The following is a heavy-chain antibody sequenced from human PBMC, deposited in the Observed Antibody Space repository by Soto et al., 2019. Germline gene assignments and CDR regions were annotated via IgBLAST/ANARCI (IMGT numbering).Heavy chain of an antibody. CDR1: GFTFSSHG. CDR2: ISFDGRKK. CDR3: ARDEFFAVVVGRDYYGMDV. V-gene: IGHV3-30*03. Sequence: QVQLVESGGGVVQPGRSLRLSCAASGFTFSSHGMHWVRQAPGKGLEWVAVISFDGRKKYYADSVKGRFTISRDNSKKTRDLQMNRRRGEDTPTYYCARDEFFAVVVGRDYYGMDVCGQGTTVTVSS. D-gene: IGHD2-15*01. J-gene: IGHJ6*02.